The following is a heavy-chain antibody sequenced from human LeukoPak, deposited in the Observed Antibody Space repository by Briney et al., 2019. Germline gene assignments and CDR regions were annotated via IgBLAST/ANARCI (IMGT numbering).Heavy chain of an antibody. Sequence: PGGSLRLSCAASGFTFSSYWMHWVRQAPGKGLVWVSRINSVGSSTSSADSVKGRFTISRDNAKNTLYLQMNSLRAEDTAVYYCARSRIDSGSYKVWGQGTLVTVSS. D-gene: IGHD3-10*01. CDR2: INSVGSST. V-gene: IGHV3-74*01. J-gene: IGHJ4*02. CDR3: ARSRIDSGSYKV. CDR1: GFTFSSYW.